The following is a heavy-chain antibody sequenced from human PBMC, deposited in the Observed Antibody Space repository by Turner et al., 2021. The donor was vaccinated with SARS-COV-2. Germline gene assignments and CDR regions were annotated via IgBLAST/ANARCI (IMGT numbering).Heavy chain of an antibody. Sequence: QVQLVESGGGLVKPGWSLRLSCAASGFTFSDYFMSWIRQAPGKGLEWVSYISSSTIYTNYADSVKGRFTISRDNAKNSLYLQMNSLRAEDTAVYYCARPKFPYYYYGMDVWGQGTTVTVSS. CDR1: GFTFSDYF. V-gene: IGHV3-11*06. J-gene: IGHJ6*02. CDR3: ARPKFPYYYYGMDV. D-gene: IGHD2-21*01. CDR2: ISSSTIYT.